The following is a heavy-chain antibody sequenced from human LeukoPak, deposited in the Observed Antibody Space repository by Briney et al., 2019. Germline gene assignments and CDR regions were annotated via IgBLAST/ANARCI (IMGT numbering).Heavy chain of an antibody. CDR3: ARVSTTMIMRYTIDI. V-gene: IGHV4-59*01. D-gene: IGHD5-18*01. CDR1: GGSIRNYF. Sequence: SETEPLTCTVSGGSIRNYFWNWTRQPPGEGLEWIGYIYDTGSTKYNPSLKSRVTISLDMSKNQFSLKLRSVTAADTAVYYCARVSTTMIMRYTIDIWGQG. J-gene: IGHJ3*02. CDR2: IYDTGST.